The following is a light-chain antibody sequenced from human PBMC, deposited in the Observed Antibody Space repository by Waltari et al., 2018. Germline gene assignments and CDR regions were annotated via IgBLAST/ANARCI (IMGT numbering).Light chain of an antibody. CDR3: QQYYTRPLT. CDR2: WAS. J-gene: IGKJ4*01. V-gene: IGKV4-1*01. Sequence: DIVMTQSPESLAVCLGERATLNWKSNQSLLSNNKNHLAWYQKKPGQPPKLLIYWASTRKSGVPDRFNGSGSGTDFTLTISSLQAEDVAIYFCQQYYTRPLTFGEGTKVEI. CDR1: QSLLSNNKNH.